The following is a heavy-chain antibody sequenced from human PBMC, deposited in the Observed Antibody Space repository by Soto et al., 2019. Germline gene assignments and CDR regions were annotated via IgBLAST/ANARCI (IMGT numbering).Heavy chain of an antibody. CDR1: GGSISSSSYY. CDR2: IYYSGST. V-gene: IGHV4-39*01. D-gene: IGHD2-8*01. Sequence: PSETLSLTCTVSGGSISSSSYYWGWIRQPPGKGLEWIGSIYYSGSTYYNPSLKSRVTISVDTSKNQFSLELSSVTAADTAVYYCARHPPIGNGPVDYWGQGTLVTVSS. CDR3: ARHPPIGNGPVDY. J-gene: IGHJ4*02.